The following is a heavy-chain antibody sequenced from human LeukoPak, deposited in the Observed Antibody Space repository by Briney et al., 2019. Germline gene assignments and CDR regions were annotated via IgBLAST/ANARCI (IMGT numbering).Heavy chain of an antibody. Sequence: GGSLRLSCAASGFTFDDYAMHWVRQAPGKGLEWVSLISWDGGTTYYADSVKGRFTISRDNSKNSLYLQMNSLRAEDTALYYCAIERNSGSYSYYFDYWGQGTLVTVSS. CDR3: AIERNSGSYSYYFDY. CDR1: GFTFDDYA. D-gene: IGHD1-26*01. CDR2: ISWDGGTT. V-gene: IGHV3-43D*03. J-gene: IGHJ4*02.